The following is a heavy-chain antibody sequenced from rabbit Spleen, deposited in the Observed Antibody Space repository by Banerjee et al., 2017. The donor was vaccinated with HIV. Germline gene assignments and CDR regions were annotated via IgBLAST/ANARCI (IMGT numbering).Heavy chain of an antibody. D-gene: IGHD8-1*01. CDR1: GVSFSGNSY. J-gene: IGHJ6*01. CDR2: IDTGSSGFP. V-gene: IGHV1S45*01. Sequence: QEQLGESGGGLVKPGASLTLTCIASGVSFSGNSYMCWVRQAPGKGLEWIVCIDTGSSGFPYFASWATGRFTISKTSSTTVTLQMTSLTAADSATYFCARDTGSSFSSYGMDLWGPGTLVTV. CDR3: ARDTGSSFSSYGMDL.